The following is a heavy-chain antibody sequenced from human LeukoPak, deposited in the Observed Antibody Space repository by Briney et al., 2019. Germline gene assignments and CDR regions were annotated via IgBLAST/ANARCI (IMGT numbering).Heavy chain of an antibody. CDR2: ISSSGSTI. CDR3: ARAGDTYYDILTGYYDY. J-gene: IGHJ4*02. Sequence: GGSMRLSCAASGFTFSSYEMNWDRQAPGKGLEWVSNISSSGSTIYYADSVKGRFTISRDNAKNSLYLQMNSLRAEDTAVYYCARAGDTYYDILTGYYDYWGQGTLVTVSS. CDR1: GFTFSSYE. D-gene: IGHD3-9*01. V-gene: IGHV3-48*03.